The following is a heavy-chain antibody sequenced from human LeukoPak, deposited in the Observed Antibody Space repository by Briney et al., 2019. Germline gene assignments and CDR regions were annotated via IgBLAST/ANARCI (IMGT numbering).Heavy chain of an antibody. D-gene: IGHD2-15*01. V-gene: IGHV4-39*07. Sequence: SETLSLTCGVSFGSVTTNPYFWGWIRHPPGKGLEWIGSVSSGGTTHYAPSLRSRVTMSIDKSKNEFSLKLTSVTAADTAVYYCARLSAAAHLGAFDLWGQGTMVTVSS. CDR2: VSSGGTT. CDR1: FGSVTTNPYF. CDR3: ARLSAAAHLGAFDL. J-gene: IGHJ3*01.